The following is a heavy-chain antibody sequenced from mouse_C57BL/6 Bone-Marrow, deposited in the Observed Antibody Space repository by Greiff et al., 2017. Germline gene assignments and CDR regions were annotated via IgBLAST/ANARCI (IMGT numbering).Heavy chain of an antibody. CDR1: GYTFTSYW. V-gene: IGHV1-59*01. Sequence: VQLQQPGAELVRPGTSVKLSCTASGYTFTSYWMHWVKQRPGQGLEWIGVIDPSDSYTNYNQKFKGKATLTVDTSSSTAYLQLSSLTSEDSAVYYCARSLIEDGYAMDYWGQGTSVTVSS. CDR3: ARSLIEDGYAMDY. D-gene: IGHD2-3*01. CDR2: IDPSDSYT. J-gene: IGHJ4*01.